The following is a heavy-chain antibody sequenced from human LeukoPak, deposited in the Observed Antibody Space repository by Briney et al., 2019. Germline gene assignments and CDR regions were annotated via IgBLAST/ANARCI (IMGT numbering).Heavy chain of an antibody. CDR1: GGSISSHY. J-gene: IGHJ4*02. V-gene: IGHV4-59*11. CDR2: IYYSGST. Sequence: SETLSLTCTVSGGSISSHYWSWIRQPPGKGLEWIGYIYYSGSTNYNPSLKSRVTISVDTSKNQFSLKLSSVTAADTAVYYCARSGSLSFYYFDHWGQGTLVTVSS. CDR3: ARSGSLSFYYFDH. D-gene: IGHD6-6*01.